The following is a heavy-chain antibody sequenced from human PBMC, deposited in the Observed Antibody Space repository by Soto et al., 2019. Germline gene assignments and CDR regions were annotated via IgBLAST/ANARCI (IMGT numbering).Heavy chain of an antibody. D-gene: IGHD1-26*01. CDR2: IYSGGST. Sequence: EVQLVESGGGLIQPGGSLRLSCAASGFTVSSTYMSWVRQAPGTGLEWVSVIYSGGSTFYADSVKGRFTISRDNSKNTLYLHMNSLRAEDTAVYYCAKMYSGSSPLQYWGQGTLVTVSS. J-gene: IGHJ4*02. CDR1: GFTVSSTY. V-gene: IGHV3-53*01. CDR3: AKMYSGSSPLQY.